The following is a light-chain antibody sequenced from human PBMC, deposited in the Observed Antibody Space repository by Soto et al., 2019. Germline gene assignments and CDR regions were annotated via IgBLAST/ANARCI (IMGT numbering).Light chain of an antibody. CDR1: QSVSSY. CDR2: DAS. J-gene: IGKJ5*01. CDR3: QQRHMWPIT. Sequence: EIVLTQSPATLSLSPGERATLSRRASQSVSSYLAWYQQKPGQAPRLLIYDASNRATGIPARFSGSGSGTDFTLTISSLEPEDSAVYYCQQRHMWPITFGQGTRLEIK. V-gene: IGKV3-11*01.